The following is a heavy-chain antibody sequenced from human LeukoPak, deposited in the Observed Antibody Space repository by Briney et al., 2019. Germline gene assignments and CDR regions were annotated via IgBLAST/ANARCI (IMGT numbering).Heavy chain of an antibody. CDR3: AKRGAEVGATVAPGDY. J-gene: IGHJ4*02. D-gene: IGHD1-26*01. CDR2: IRYDGSNK. CDR1: GFTFSSYG. Sequence: GGSLRLSCAASGFTFSSYGMHWVRQAPGKGLEWVAFIRYDGSNKYYADSVKGRFTISSDNSKNTLYLQMNSLRAEDTAVYYCAKRGAEVGATVAPGDYWGQGTLVTVSS. V-gene: IGHV3-30*02.